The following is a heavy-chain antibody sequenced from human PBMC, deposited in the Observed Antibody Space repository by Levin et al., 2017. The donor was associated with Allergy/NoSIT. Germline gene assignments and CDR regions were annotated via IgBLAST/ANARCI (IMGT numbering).Heavy chain of an antibody. V-gene: IGHV3-30*18. Sequence: GESLKISCAASGFTFSSYGMHWVRQAPGKGLEWVAVISYDGSNKYYADSVKGRFTISRDNSKNTLYLQMNSLRAEDTAVYYCAKEYYDSSGYYPILYYYYYGMDVWGQGTTVTVSS. CDR1: GFTFSSYG. CDR3: AKEYYDSSGYYPILYYYYYGMDV. J-gene: IGHJ6*02. D-gene: IGHD3-22*01. CDR2: ISYDGSNK.